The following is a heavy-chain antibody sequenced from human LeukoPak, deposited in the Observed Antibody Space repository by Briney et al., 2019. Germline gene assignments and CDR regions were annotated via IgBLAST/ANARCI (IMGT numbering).Heavy chain of an antibody. CDR2: ISWNSGSI. CDR1: GFTFDDYA. V-gene: IGHV3-9*03. D-gene: IGHD3-22*01. J-gene: IGHJ3*02. Sequence: GGSLRLSCAASGFTFDDYAMHWVRQAPGKGLEWVSGISWNSGSIGYADSVKGRFTISRDNAKNSLYLQMNSLRAEDMALYYCAKDIIAYYDSSGYPEGRNAFDIWGQGTMVTVSS. CDR3: AKDIIAYYDSSGYPEGRNAFDI.